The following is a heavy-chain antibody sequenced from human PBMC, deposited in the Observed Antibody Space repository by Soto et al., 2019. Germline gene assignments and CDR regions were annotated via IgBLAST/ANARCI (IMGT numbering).Heavy chain of an antibody. D-gene: IGHD5-12*01. V-gene: IGHV3-33*01. Sequence: GGSLRLSCAASGFTFSSYGMHWVRQAPGKGLEWVAVIWYDGSNKYYADSVKGRFTISRDNSKNTLYLQMNSLRAEDTAVYYCARDDSGYDWGYYYYGMDVWGQGTTVTVSS. J-gene: IGHJ6*02. CDR3: ARDDSGYDWGYYYYGMDV. CDR2: IWYDGSNK. CDR1: GFTFSSYG.